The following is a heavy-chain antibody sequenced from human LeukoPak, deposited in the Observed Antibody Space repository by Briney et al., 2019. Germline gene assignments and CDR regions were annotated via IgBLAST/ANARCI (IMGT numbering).Heavy chain of an antibody. CDR2: INQDGSEK. CDR1: GFTFTTYW. CDR3: ARTNLSSGSYYY. D-gene: IGHD3-10*01. J-gene: IGHJ4*02. V-gene: IGHV3-7*03. Sequence: PGGSLRLSCAASGFTFTTYWVSWVRQAPGKVLEWVANINQDGSEKYYVDSVKGRFTISRDNAKNSLYLQMNSLRAEDTAVYYCARTNLSSGSYYYWGQGTLVTVSS.